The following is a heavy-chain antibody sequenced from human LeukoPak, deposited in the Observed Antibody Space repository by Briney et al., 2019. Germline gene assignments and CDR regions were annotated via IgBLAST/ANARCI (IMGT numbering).Heavy chain of an antibody. CDR3: ARVSGVPAQGGYYYYYMDV. V-gene: IGHV3-7*03. J-gene: IGHJ6*03. D-gene: IGHD2-2*01. Sequence: GGSLRLSCAASGFTFSSYWMSWVRQAPGKGLEWVANIKQDGSEKYYVDSVKGRFTISRDNAKNSLYLQMNSLRAEDTAVYYCARVSGVPAQGGYYYYYMDVWGKGTTVTVSS. CDR2: IKQDGSEK. CDR1: GFTFSSYW.